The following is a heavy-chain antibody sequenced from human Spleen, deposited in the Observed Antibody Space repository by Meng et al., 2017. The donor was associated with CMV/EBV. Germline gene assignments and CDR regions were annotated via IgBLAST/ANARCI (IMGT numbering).Heavy chain of an antibody. CDR1: GYTFTSYG. D-gene: IGHD6-13*01. J-gene: IGHJ5*02. Sequence: SGYTFTSYGIRWVRQAPGQGLEWMGWISAYNGNTNYAQKLQGRVTMTTDTSTSTAYMELRSLRSDDTAVYYCARSWYSSSTHWFDPWGQGTLVTVSS. V-gene: IGHV1-18*01. CDR3: ARSWYSSSTHWFDP. CDR2: ISAYNGNT.